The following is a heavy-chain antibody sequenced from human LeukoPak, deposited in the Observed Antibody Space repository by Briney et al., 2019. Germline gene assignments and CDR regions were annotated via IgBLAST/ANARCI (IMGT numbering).Heavy chain of an antibody. CDR1: GGSFSGYF. J-gene: IGHJ5*02. CDR3: ARRGPVVVPAAIRWFDP. Sequence: PSETLSLTCAVYGGSFSGYFWSWIRQPPGKGLEWIGEINHSGSTNYNPSLKSRVTISVDTSKNQFSLRLSSVTAADTAVYYCARRGPVVVPAAIRWFDPWGQETLVTVSS. V-gene: IGHV4-34*01. D-gene: IGHD2-2*01. CDR2: INHSGST.